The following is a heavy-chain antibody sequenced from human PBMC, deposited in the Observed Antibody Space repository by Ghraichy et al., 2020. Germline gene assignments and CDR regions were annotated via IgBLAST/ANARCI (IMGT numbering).Heavy chain of an antibody. J-gene: IGHJ6*02. CDR1: GFTFSSYA. CDR3: ARVPGYYYYYGMDV. V-gene: IGHV3-64*01. CDR2: ISSNGGST. Sequence: GGSLRLSCAASGFTFSSYAMHWVRQAPGKGLEYVSAISSNGGSTYYANSVKGRFTISRDNSKNTLYLQMGSLRAEDMAVYYCARVPGYYYYYGMDVWGQGTTVTVSS.